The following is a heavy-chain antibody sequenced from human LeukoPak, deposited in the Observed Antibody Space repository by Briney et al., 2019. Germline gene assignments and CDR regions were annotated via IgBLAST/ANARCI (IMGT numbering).Heavy chain of an antibody. CDR3: ARGVREYDFDY. Sequence: VASVKVSCKASGGIFSNYAVNWVRQAPGQGLEWMGRIIPRLGIPNYAQKFHGRVTISADRSTRTAYMELSSLRSDDTAVYYCARGVREYDFDYWGQGTLVTVSS. CDR2: IIPRLGIP. D-gene: IGHD3-10*01. V-gene: IGHV1-69*04. CDR1: GGIFSNYA. J-gene: IGHJ4*02.